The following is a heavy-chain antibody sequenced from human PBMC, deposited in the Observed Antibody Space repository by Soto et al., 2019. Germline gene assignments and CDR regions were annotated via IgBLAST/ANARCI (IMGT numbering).Heavy chain of an antibody. CDR1: GYTISSYA. CDR3: ARPGPPVDY. CDR2: IITYNGNT. J-gene: IGHJ4*02. Sequence: QVQLVQSGAEVKKPGASVKVSCKASGYTISSYAISWVRQAPGQGLEWMGWIITYNGNTNYAQKLQGRVTMTTDTSTLTAYMDLRSLRSDDTAVYYCARPGPPVDYWGQGTLVTVTS. V-gene: IGHV1-18*01.